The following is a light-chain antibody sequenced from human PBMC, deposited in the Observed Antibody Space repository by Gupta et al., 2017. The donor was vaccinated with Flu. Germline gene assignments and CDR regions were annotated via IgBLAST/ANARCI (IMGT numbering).Light chain of an antibody. Sequence: PVKTASITCSGDAGPQKYAYWYQQKSAQPPGRVIFEDNKRPSVIPGRFSGSSAGKTATLTISGAQVEDEGDYYCYSEDSSGDLLFGGGTKMTVL. CDR3: YSEDSSGDLL. J-gene: IGLJ3*02. CDR2: EDN. V-gene: IGLV3-10*01. CDR1: AGPQKY.